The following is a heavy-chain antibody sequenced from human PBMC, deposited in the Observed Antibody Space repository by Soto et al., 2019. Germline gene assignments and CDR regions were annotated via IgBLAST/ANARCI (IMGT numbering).Heavy chain of an antibody. D-gene: IGHD4-17*01. J-gene: IGHJ5*02. CDR1: GGSIRGTAHY. CDR3: ARLFRKRDGETNWLDP. Sequence: QLQLQGSGPGLVRPSETLSLTCTVSGGSIRGTAHYWGWIRQPPGKGLEWVGSIYYSGSTYYNPSLKGRVTISVDTSNNQFSRRVSSVTAADTAVYYFARLFRKRDGETNWLDPWGQGTLVTVSS. CDR2: IYYSGST. V-gene: IGHV4-39*01.